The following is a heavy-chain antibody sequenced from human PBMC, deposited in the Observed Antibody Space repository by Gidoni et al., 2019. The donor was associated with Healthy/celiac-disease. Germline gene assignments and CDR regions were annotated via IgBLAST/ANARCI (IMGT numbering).Heavy chain of an antibody. D-gene: IGHD6-13*01. Sequence: EVQLVESGGVVVQPGGSLRLSCAASGFTFDDYTMHWVRQAPGKGLEWVSLISWDGGSTYYADSVKGRFTISRDNSKNSLYLQMNSLRTEDTALYYCAKDIAAAGWGWFDPWGQGTLVTVSS. V-gene: IGHV3-43*01. CDR3: AKDIAAAGWGWFDP. CDR1: GFTFDDYT. CDR2: ISWDGGST. J-gene: IGHJ5*02.